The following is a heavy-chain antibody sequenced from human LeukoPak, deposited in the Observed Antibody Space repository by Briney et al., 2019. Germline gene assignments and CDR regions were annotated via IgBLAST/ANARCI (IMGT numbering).Heavy chain of an antibody. CDR1: GGTFSSYA. D-gene: IGHD1-26*01. J-gene: IGHJ6*02. Sequence: ASVKVSCKASGGTFSSYAISWVRQAPGQGLEWMGGIIPIFGTANYAQKFQGRVTITADESTSTAYMELSSLRSEDTAVYYCARTSGSYLRHYYYGMDVWGQGTTVTVSS. CDR2: IIPIFGTA. V-gene: IGHV1-69*13. CDR3: ARTSGSYLRHYYYGMDV.